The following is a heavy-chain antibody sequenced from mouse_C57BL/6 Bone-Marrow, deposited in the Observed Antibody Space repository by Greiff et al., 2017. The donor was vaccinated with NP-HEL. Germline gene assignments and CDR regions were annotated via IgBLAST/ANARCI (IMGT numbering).Heavy chain of an antibody. J-gene: IGHJ2*01. V-gene: IGHV2-9-1*01. CDR1: GFSLTSYA. CDR3: ARIYDGSFYYFDY. D-gene: IGHD2-3*01. Sequence: QVQLQQSGPGLVAPSQSLSITCTVSGFSLTSYAISWVRQPPGKGLEWLGVIWTGGGTNYNSALKSRLSISKYNSKSKVFLKMNSLQTDDTARDYCARIYDGSFYYFDYWGQGTTLTVSS. CDR2: IWTGGGT.